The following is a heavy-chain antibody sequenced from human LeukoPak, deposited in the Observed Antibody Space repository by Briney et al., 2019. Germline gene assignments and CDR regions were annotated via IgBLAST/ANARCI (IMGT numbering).Heavy chain of an antibody. J-gene: IGHJ4*02. D-gene: IGHD3-16*02. CDR2: INHGGTT. CDR3: ATYESLYYDYVWGSYRNYFNY. Sequence: PSETLSLTCTVSGGSISSSSYYWGWIRQPPGKGLEWIGEINHGGTTKYNPSLKSRVTISVDTSKKQFSLKLSSVTAADTAVYYCATYESLYYDYVWGSYRNYFNYWGQGTLVTVSS. V-gene: IGHV4-39*07. CDR1: GGSISSSSYY.